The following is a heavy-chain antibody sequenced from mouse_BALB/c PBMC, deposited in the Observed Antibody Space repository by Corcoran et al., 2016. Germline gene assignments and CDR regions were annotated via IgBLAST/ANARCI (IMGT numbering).Heavy chain of an antibody. V-gene: IGHV1-26*01. CDR2: INPYNGAT. CDR1: GYSFTGYY. D-gene: IGHD3-1*01. CDR3: ASEGATFYFDY. Sequence: EVQLQQSGPELVKPGASVKISCKASGYSFTGYYMHWVKQSHVKSLEWIGRINPYNGATSYNQNFKDKASLTVDKSSSTAYMELHSLTSEDSAVYYCASEGATFYFDYWGQGTTLTVSS. J-gene: IGHJ2*01.